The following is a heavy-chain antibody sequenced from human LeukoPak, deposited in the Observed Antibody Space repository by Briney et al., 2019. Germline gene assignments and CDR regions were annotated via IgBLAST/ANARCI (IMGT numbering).Heavy chain of an antibody. D-gene: IGHD3-10*01. CDR1: GFTFSTYT. CDR3: AKEAGVYGSGSYPFDY. J-gene: IGHJ4*02. CDR2: ISGTGYSI. Sequence: GGSLRLSCAASGFTFSTYTVNWVRQAPGKGLEWVSSISGTGYSILYADSVKGRFTISRDNSKNTLYLQMNSLRAEDTAVYYCAKEAGVYGSGSYPFDYWGQGTLVTVSS. V-gene: IGHV3-23*01.